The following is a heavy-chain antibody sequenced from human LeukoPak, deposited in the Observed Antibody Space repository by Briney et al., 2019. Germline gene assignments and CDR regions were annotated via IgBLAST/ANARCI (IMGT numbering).Heavy chain of an antibody. J-gene: IGHJ4*02. CDR3: ASPPGTGFDY. V-gene: IGHV3-30-3*01. CDR1: GFTFSGYA. CDR2: ISYDGSNE. D-gene: IGHD1-14*01. Sequence: GGSLRLSCAASGFTFSGYAMHWVRQAPGKGLEWVAVISYDGSNEYYADSVKGRFTISRDNAKNSLFLQMNSLRDEDTAVYYCASPPGTGFDYWGQGTLVTVSS.